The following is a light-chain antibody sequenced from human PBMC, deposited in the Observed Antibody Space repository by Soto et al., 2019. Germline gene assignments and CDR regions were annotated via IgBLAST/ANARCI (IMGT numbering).Light chain of an antibody. Sequence: IELTQSPGTLSLSPGERATLSCRASQTVPSGYLAWYQQRPGQTPRLLMYGASTRATGIPDRFSGSGSGTDFTLTISRLEPEDFEVYYCQQYSGTLTFGGGTKVEIK. CDR3: QQYSGTLT. J-gene: IGKJ4*01. CDR1: QTVPSGY. CDR2: GAS. V-gene: IGKV3-20*01.